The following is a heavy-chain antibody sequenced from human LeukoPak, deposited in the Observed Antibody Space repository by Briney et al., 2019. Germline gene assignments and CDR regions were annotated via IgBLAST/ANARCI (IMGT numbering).Heavy chain of an antibody. V-gene: IGHV1-18*04. D-gene: IGHD6-6*01. J-gene: IGHJ4*02. CDR3: ASLSARLGY. CDR1: GYTFTSYY. Sequence: ASVKVSCKASGYTFTSYYMHWVRQAPGQGLEWMGWISAYNGNTNYAQKLQGRVTMTTDTSTSTAYMELRSLRSDDTAVYYCASLSARLGYWGQGTLVTVSS. CDR2: ISAYNGNT.